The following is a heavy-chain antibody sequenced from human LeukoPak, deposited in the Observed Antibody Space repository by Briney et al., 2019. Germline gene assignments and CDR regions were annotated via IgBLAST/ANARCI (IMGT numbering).Heavy chain of an antibody. J-gene: IGHJ3*02. CDR2: INPSGGST. CDR1: GYTFTSYY. Sequence: ASVKVSCKASGYTFTSYYMHWVRQAPGQGLEWMGIINPSGGSTSYAQKFQGRVTMTRDTSTSTVYMELSSLRSEDTAVYYCQAYCSSTSCYSESGAFYIWGQGTMVTVSS. V-gene: IGHV1-46*01. CDR3: QAYCSSTSCYSESGAFYI. D-gene: IGHD2-2*01.